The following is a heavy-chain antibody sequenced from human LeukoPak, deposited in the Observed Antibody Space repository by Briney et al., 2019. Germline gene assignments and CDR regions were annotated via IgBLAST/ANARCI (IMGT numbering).Heavy chain of an antibody. CDR3: ATDRPLSSSWYEPFDY. Sequence: VPSVKVSCKASGGTFSSYAISWVRQAPGQGLEWMGGIIPIFGTANYAQKFQGRVTITTDESTSTAYMELSSLRSEDTAVYYCATDRPLSSSWYEPFDYWGQGTLVTVSS. D-gene: IGHD6-13*01. J-gene: IGHJ4*02. CDR2: IIPIFGTA. V-gene: IGHV1-69*05. CDR1: GGTFSSYA.